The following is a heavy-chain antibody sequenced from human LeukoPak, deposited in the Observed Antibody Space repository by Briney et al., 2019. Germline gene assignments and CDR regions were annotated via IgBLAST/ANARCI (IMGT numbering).Heavy chain of an antibody. Sequence: LGGSLRLSCAASGFTFSSYWMNWIRQAPGKGLEWVAHIEPDGSEKYYADSVRGRFTISRDDAQNSVYLQLNSLTAEDTATYYCARGEGRRKQLVDYWGQGTLVTVSS. CDR3: ARGEGRRKQLVDY. CDR2: IEPDGSEK. V-gene: IGHV3-7*01. CDR1: GFTFSSYW. D-gene: IGHD6-6*01. J-gene: IGHJ4*02.